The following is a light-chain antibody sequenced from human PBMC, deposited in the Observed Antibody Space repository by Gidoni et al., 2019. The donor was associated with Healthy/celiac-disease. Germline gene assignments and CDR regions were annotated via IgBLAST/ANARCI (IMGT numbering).Light chain of an antibody. J-gene: IGLJ2*01. CDR3: GTWDSSLSTVV. CDR2: DNN. CDR1: SSNMENNY. Sequence: RKVTISCSGSSSNMENNYVSWYQYLPGAAPKLVIYDNNKRPSGIPDRFSGSKSGTSATLGITGLQTGDEADYYCGTWDSSLSTVVFGGGTKLTVL. V-gene: IGLV1-51*01.